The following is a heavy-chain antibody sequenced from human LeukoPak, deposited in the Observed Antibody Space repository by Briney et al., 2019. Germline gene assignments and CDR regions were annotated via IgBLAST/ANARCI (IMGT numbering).Heavy chain of an antibody. CDR1: GFTFNIYG. J-gene: IGHJ6*02. Sequence: GGSLRLSCAASGFTFNIYGMHWVRQAPGKGLEWVAVISYDGSNKYYADSVKGRFTISRDNSKNTLYLQMNSLRAEDTAVYYCAKGNYYYGMDVWGQGTTVTVSS. CDR3: AKGNYYYGMDV. V-gene: IGHV3-30*18. CDR2: ISYDGSNK.